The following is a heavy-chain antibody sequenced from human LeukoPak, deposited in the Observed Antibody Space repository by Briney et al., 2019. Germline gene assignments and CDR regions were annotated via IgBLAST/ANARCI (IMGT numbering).Heavy chain of an antibody. J-gene: IGHJ4*02. Sequence: SETLSLACTVSGGSISSSSYYWGWIRQPPGKGLEWIGNIYYSGSTYYNPSLKSRVTISVDTSKNQFSLKLSSVTAADTAVYYCARADVDAAVVPYFDSWGQGTLVTVSS. CDR3: ARADVDAAVVPYFDS. V-gene: IGHV4-39*07. CDR1: GGSISSSSYY. CDR2: IYYSGST. D-gene: IGHD5-18*01.